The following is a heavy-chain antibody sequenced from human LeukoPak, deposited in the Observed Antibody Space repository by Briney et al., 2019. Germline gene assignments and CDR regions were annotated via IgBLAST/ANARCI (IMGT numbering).Heavy chain of an antibody. CDR1: GGTFSSYA. CDR2: IIPIFGTA. V-gene: IGHV1-69*13. D-gene: IGHD4-17*01. Sequence: SVKVSCKDSGGTFSSYAISWVRQAPGQGLEWMGGIIPIFGTANYAQKFQGRVTITADESTSTAYMELSSLRSEDTAVYYCARVPFYGQLLDNWFDPWGQGTLVTVSS. CDR3: ARVPFYGQLLDNWFDP. J-gene: IGHJ5*02.